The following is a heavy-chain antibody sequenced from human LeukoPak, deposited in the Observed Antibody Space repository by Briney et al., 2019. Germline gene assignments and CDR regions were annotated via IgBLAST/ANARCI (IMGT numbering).Heavy chain of an antibody. Sequence: PGGSLRLSCAASGFSFSTYWMSWVRQAPGKGLEWVANIKQDESEKYYVDSVKGRFTISRDNTKNSQYLQMNSLRVEDTAVYYCASGRQLGRWGQGTLVTVSS. J-gene: IGHJ4*02. D-gene: IGHD6-13*01. CDR2: IKQDESEK. CDR1: GFSFSTYW. CDR3: ASGRQLGR. V-gene: IGHV3-7*03.